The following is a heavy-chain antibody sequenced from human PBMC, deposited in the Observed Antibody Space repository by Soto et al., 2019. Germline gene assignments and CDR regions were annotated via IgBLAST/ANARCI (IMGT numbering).Heavy chain of an antibody. CDR1: GYTFTSYG. Sequence: ASVKVSCKASGYTFTSYGISWVRQAPGQGLEWMGWISAYNGNTNYAQKLQGRVTMTTDTSTSTAYMELRSLRSDDTAVYYCAVGSAYYDSSGYKRGGAGMDVWGQGTTVTVSS. V-gene: IGHV1-18*01. CDR2: ISAYNGNT. CDR3: AVGSAYYDSSGYKRGGAGMDV. D-gene: IGHD3-22*01. J-gene: IGHJ6*02.